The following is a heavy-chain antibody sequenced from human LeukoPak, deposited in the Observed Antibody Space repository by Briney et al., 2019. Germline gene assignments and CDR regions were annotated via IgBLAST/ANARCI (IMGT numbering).Heavy chain of an antibody. J-gene: IGHJ3*02. Sequence: GGSLRLSCAASGFAFSDYYMSWVRQAPGKGLEWVSTIGGVAVSTDYADSVKGRFSFSRDDSKNTLYLQMNSLRAEDTAVYYCACRGRDSSGLVDAFDIWGQGTMVTVSS. CDR1: GFAFSDYY. CDR2: IGGVAVST. V-gene: IGHV3-23*01. CDR3: ACRGRDSSGLVDAFDI. D-gene: IGHD3-22*01.